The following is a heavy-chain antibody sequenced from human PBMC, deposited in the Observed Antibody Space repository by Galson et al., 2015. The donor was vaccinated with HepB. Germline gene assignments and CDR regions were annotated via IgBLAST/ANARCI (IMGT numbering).Heavy chain of an antibody. D-gene: IGHD3-22*01. CDR1: GYTFTSCY. J-gene: IGHJ4*02. CDR3: AIGYYDSSGLYYFDY. Sequence: SVKVSCKASGYTFTSCYMHWVRQAPGQGLEWMGRIIPILGIANYAQKFQGRVTITADKSTSTAYVELSSLRSEDTAVYYCAIGYYDSSGLYYFDYRGQGTLVTVSS. CDR2: IIPILGIA. V-gene: IGHV1-69*02.